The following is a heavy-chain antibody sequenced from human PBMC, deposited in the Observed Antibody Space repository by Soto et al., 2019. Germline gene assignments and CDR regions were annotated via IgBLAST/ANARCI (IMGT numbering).Heavy chain of an antibody. CDR2: ISAYNGNT. J-gene: IGHJ5*02. V-gene: IGHV1-18*01. D-gene: IGHD1-1*01. CDR3: ARDGGVQARFDP. CDR1: GYTFTSYV. Sequence: QVQLVQSGAEVKKPGASVKVSCKASGYTFTSYVISWVRQAPGQGLEWMGWISAYNGNTNNPQNLQGRVTMTTDTATSTAYLELRSLRSHDTAVYYCARDGGVQARFDPWGQGTLVTVSS.